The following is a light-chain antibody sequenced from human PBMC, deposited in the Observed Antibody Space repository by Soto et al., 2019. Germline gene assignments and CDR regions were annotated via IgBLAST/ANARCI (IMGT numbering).Light chain of an antibody. CDR3: QSYDSSLTGWV. CDR1: GSNIGAPYD. V-gene: IGLV1-40*01. CDR2: DYN. Sequence: QSVLTQPPSLSGAPGQRVTISCTGSGSNIGAPYDVHWYQHLPGTAPKLLIYDYNKRPSGVPDRFSGSKSGTSASLAITGLQAEDEADYYCQSYDSSLTGWVFGTGTKVTVL. J-gene: IGLJ1*01.